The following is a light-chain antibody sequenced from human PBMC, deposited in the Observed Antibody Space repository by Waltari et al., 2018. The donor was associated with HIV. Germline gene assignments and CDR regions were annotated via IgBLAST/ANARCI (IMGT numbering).Light chain of an antibody. J-gene: IGKJ1*01. CDR3: QQYNTYSGT. V-gene: IGKV1-5*03. CDR1: QSVNNW. Sequence: DIQMTQSPSTLSASVGVRVTITCRASQSVNNWVAWYQQKPGKAPKLLIYKASSLESGVPSRFSGSGSGTEFTLTIRSLQPDDFATYYCQQYNTYSGTFGQGTKVEVK. CDR2: KAS.